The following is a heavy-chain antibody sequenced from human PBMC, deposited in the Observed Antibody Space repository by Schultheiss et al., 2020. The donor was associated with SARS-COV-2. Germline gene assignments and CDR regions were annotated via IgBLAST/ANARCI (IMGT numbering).Heavy chain of an antibody. CDR1: GFTFSSYE. V-gene: IGHV3-48*03. CDR3: ARGRFRGVGATSAAY. D-gene: IGHD1-26*01. J-gene: IGHJ4*02. Sequence: SCAASGFTFSSYEMNWVRQAPGKGLEWVSYISSSGSTIYYADSVKGRFTISRDNAKNSLYLQMNSLRAEDTAVYYCARGRFRGVGATSAAYWGQGTLVTVSS. CDR2: ISSSGSTI.